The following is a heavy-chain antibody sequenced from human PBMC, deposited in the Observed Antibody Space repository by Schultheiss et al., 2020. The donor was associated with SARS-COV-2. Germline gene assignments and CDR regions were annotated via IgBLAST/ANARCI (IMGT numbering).Heavy chain of an antibody. D-gene: IGHD3-10*01. J-gene: IGHJ4*02. CDR2: IYYSGST. Sequence: SQTLSLTCTVSGGSISSSSYYWGWIRQPPGKGLEWIGSIYYSGSTYYNPSLKSRVTISVDTSKNQFSLKLSSVTAADTAVYYCARHYGGFGELSPMAGFDYWGQGTLVTVSS. CDR1: GGSISSSSYY. CDR3: ARHYGGFGELSPMAGFDY. V-gene: IGHV4-39*01.